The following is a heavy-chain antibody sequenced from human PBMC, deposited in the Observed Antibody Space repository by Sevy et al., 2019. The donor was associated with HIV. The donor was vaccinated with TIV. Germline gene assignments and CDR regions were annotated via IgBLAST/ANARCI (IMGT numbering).Heavy chain of an antibody. CDR2: IKRDGSEK. V-gene: IGHV3-7*03. CDR1: GFSFSNYW. Sequence: GGSLRLSCAASGFSFSNYWMSWVRQAPGKGLEWVANIKRDGSEKYYVASVKGRFTISRDNAKTSLCLQMNSLRGEDTAVYYCARDCSSASCLWGMDVWGQWTTVTVSS. D-gene: IGHD2-2*01. J-gene: IGHJ6*02. CDR3: ARDCSSASCLWGMDV.